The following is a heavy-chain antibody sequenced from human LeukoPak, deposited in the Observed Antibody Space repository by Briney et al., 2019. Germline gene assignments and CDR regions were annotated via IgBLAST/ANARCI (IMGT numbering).Heavy chain of an antibody. CDR1: GFTFSSYS. CDR3: ARLWGEATIFDL. CDR2: ISSSSSYI. Sequence: PGGSLRLSCAASGFTFSSYSMNWVRQAPGKGLEWVSSISSSSSYIYYADSVKGRFTISRDNAKNSLYLQMNSLRAEDTAVYYCARLWGEATIFDLWGQGTLVTVSS. J-gene: IGHJ4*02. D-gene: IGHD5-12*01. V-gene: IGHV3-21*01.